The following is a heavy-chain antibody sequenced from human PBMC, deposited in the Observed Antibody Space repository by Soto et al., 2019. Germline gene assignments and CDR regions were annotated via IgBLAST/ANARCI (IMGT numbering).Heavy chain of an antibody. CDR3: AAEAHYGSGSYYYYYGMDV. V-gene: IGHV1-58*02. CDR1: GFTFTSSA. CDR2: IVVGSGNT. J-gene: IGHJ6*02. D-gene: IGHD3-10*01. Sequence: GASVKVSCKASGFTFTSSAMQWVRQARGQRLEWIGWIVVGSGNTNYAQKFQERVTITRDMSTSTAYMELSSLRSEDTAVYYCAAEAHYGSGSYYYYYGMDVWGQGTTVTVSS.